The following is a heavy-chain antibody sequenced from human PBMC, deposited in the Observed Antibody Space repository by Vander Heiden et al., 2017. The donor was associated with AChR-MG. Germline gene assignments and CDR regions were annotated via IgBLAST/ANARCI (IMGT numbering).Heavy chain of an antibody. CDR3: ARQAVAGNNWFDP. D-gene: IGHD6-19*01. CDR2: IYYSGST. Sequence: QLQLQESGPGLVKPSETLSLTCTVSGGSISSSSSYWGWIRQPPGKGLEWIGSIYYSGSTYYNPSLKSRVTISVDTSKNQFSLKLSSVTAADTAVYYCARQAVAGNNWFDPWGQGTLVTVSS. CDR1: GGSISSSSSY. J-gene: IGHJ5*02. V-gene: IGHV4-39*01.